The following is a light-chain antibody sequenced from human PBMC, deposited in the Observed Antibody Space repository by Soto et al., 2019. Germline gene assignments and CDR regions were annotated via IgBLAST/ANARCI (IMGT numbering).Light chain of an antibody. V-gene: IGLV1-40*01. CDR2: SNR. CDR3: QAYDYSLNASV. Sequence: QSVLTQPPSVSGAPGQRVTISCTGNSSNLGAGNDVHWYQHLPGAAPKLVIFSNRKRPSGVPERFSGSKSGTSASLAITGLQAEDEADYYCQAYDYSLNASVFGGGTKVTVL. J-gene: IGLJ3*02. CDR1: SSNLGAGND.